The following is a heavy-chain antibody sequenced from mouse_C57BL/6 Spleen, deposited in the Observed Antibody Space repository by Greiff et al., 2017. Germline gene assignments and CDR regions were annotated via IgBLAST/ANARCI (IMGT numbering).Heavy chain of an antibody. CDR1: GFSLTSYG. CDR3: ARQPHYYGSSSYYAMDY. V-gene: IGHV2-6-1*01. CDR2: IWSDGST. D-gene: IGHD1-1*01. J-gene: IGHJ4*01. Sequence: VQLQESGPGLVAPSQSLSITCTVSGFSLTSYGVHWVRQPPGKGLEWLVVIWSDGSTTYNSALKSRLSISKDNSKSQVFLKMNSLQTDDTAMYYCARQPHYYGSSSYYAMDYWGQGTSVTVSS.